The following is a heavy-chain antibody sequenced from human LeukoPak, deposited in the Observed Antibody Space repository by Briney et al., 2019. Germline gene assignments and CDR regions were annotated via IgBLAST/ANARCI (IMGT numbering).Heavy chain of an antibody. CDR3: ERESTYYYDSSGHGFDP. J-gene: IGHJ5*02. V-gene: IGHV4-59*01. CDR2: IYYSGST. Sequence: SETLSLTCTVSGGSISSYYWSWIRQPPGKGLEWIGYIYYSGSTNYNPSLKSRVTISVDTSKNQFSLKLSSVTAADTAVYYCERESTYYYDSSGHGFDPWGQGTLVTVSS. D-gene: IGHD3-22*01. CDR1: GGSISSYY.